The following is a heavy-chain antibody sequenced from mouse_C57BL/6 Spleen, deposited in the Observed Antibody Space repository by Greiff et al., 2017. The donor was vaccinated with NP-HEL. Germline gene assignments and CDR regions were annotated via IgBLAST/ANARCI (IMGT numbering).Heavy chain of an antibody. V-gene: IGHV14-2*01. D-gene: IGHD1-1*01. CDR1: GFTFTDYY. CDR2: IDPEDGET. J-gene: IGHJ3*01. Sequence: EVKLVESGAELVKPGASVKLSCTASGFTFTDYYMHCVKQRPEPGLEWIGRIDPEDGETKYAPKFQGKATITADTSSNTAYLQLSSLTSEDTAVYYCARGATVAAYWGQGTLVTVSA. CDR3: ARGATVAAY.